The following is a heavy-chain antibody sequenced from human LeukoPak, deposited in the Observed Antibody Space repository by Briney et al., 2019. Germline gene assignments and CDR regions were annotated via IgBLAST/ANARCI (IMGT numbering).Heavy chain of an antibody. D-gene: IGHD5-18*01. CDR2: INHSGST. CDR1: GGSFSGYY. Sequence: SETLPLTCAVYGGSFSGYYWSWIRQPPGKGLEWIGEINHSGSTNYNPSLKSRVTISVDTSKNQFSLKLSSVTAADTAVYYCARKGAQGQLWLGPRLYYFDYWGQGTLVTVSS. J-gene: IGHJ4*02. CDR3: ARKGAQGQLWLGPRLYYFDY. V-gene: IGHV4-34*01.